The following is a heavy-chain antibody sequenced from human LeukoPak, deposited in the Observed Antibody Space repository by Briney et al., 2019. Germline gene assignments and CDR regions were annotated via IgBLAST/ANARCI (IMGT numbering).Heavy chain of an antibody. Sequence: GGSLRLSCAASGFTFSSYSMNWVRQAPGKGLEWVSYISSSGSTIYYADSVKGRFTISRDNAKNSLYLQMNSLRAEDTAVYYCAREGALTVTKDAFDIWGQGTMVTVSS. CDR3: AREGALTVTKDAFDI. J-gene: IGHJ3*02. V-gene: IGHV3-48*04. CDR2: ISSSGSTI. CDR1: GFTFSSYS. D-gene: IGHD4-17*01.